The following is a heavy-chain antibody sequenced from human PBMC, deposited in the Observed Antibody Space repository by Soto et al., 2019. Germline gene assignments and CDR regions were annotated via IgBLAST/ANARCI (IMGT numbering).Heavy chain of an antibody. CDR3: AREKAVAGTTFDY. CDR1: GFSLSSYW. J-gene: IGHJ4*02. CDR2: IQSDGSST. Sequence: EVQLVESRGGSVQPGGSLRLSCAVSGFSLSSYWMHWVRQAPGKGLVWVSRIQSDGSSTNYADSVKGRFTISRDNAKNTLYLQMDSLRVEDTAVNYCAREKAVAGTTFDYWGQGTLVTVSS. V-gene: IGHV3-74*01. D-gene: IGHD6-19*01.